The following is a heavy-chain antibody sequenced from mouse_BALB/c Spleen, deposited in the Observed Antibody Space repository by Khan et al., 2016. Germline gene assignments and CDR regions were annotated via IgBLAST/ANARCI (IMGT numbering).Heavy chain of an antibody. CDR1: GFNIKDTY. CDR3: ASTVVADFDY. CDR2: IDPANGNT. D-gene: IGHD1-1*01. V-gene: IGHV14-3*02. Sequence: VQLKQSGAELVKPGASVKLSCTASGFNIKDTYMHWVKQRPEQGLEWIGRIDPANGNTKYDPKFQGKATITADTSSNTAYLQLSSLTSEDTAVXYCASTVVADFDYWGQGTTLTVSS. J-gene: IGHJ2*01.